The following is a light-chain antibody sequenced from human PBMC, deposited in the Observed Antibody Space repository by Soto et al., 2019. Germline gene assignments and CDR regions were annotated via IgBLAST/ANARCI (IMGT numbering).Light chain of an antibody. CDR1: SNDVGGYNY. CDR3: SSYTSSSTFYV. J-gene: IGLJ1*01. CDR2: DVS. Sequence: QSVLTQPASVSGSPGQSITISCTGTSNDVGGYNYVSWYQQHPGKAPKLMLYDVSNRPSGVSNRYSASTSRNTASLTISGLQAEDEADYYCSSYTSSSTFYVFGTGTKVTVL. V-gene: IGLV2-14*01.